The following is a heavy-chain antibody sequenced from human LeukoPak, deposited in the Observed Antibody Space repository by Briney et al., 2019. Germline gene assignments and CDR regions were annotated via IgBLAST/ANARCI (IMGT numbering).Heavy chain of an antibody. V-gene: IGHV3-15*07. CDR2: IKNKADGGTI. Sequence: PGGSLRLSCAASDFTFSNVWMNWVRQAPGKGLVWVGRIKNKADGGTIDYASPVKGRFTISRDDSKNTVYLQMNSLQIEDTGVYYCTTGIDYGGGYWGQGTLVTVSS. D-gene: IGHD4/OR15-4a*01. J-gene: IGHJ4*02. CDR1: DFTFSNVW. CDR3: TTGIDYGGGY.